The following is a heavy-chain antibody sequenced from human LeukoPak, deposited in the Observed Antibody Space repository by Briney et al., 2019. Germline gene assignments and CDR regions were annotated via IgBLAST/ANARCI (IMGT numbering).Heavy chain of an antibody. V-gene: IGHV4-59*01. CDR1: GGSISSYY. J-gene: IGHJ4*02. D-gene: IGHD1-26*01. CDR3: ARDSGAQSSFDY. CDR2: IYYSGST. Sequence: PSETLSLTCTVSGGSISSYYWSWIRQPPGKGLEWIGYIYYSGSTNYNPSLKSRVTISVDTSKNQFSLKLSSVTAAGTAVYCCARDSGAQSSFDYWGQGTLVTVSS.